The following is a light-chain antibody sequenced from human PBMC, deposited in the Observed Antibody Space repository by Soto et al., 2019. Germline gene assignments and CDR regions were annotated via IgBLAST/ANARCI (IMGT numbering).Light chain of an antibody. J-gene: IGLJ2*01. V-gene: IGLV2-23*01. CDR3: RSYAGSSTDVV. Sequence: QSALTQPASVSGSPGQSITISCTGTSSDVGSDNLVSWYQQHPGKAPKLMIYEGSKRPSGVSNRFSGSKSGNTASLTISGLQAEDEADYYCRSYAGSSTDVVFGGGTKLTVL. CDR2: EGS. CDR1: SSDVGSDNL.